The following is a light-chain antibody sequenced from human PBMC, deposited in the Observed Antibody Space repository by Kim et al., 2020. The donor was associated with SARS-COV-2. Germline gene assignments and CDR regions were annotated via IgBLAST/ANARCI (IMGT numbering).Light chain of an antibody. CDR1: QSVGNF. CDR2: DAF. CDR3: QQRGNWPLT. V-gene: IGKV3-11*01. J-gene: IGKJ1*01. Sequence: PGERATLSCRASQSVGNFFAWYQQKPGQAPRLLIYDAFSRASGVPARFSGSGSGTDSSLTISSLEPEDFAFYYCQQRGNWPLTFGQGTKV.